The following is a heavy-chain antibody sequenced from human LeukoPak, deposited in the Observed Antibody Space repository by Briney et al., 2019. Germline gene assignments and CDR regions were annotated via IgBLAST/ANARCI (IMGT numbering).Heavy chain of an antibody. V-gene: IGHV3-30*02. J-gene: IGHJ4*02. CDR3: AKDYPLHYYGSGSYPSH. D-gene: IGHD3-10*01. CDR2: IRYDGSNK. Sequence: PGGSLRLSCAASGFTFSSYGMHWVRQAPGKGLEWVAFIRYDGSNKYYADSVKGRFTISRDNSKNTLYLQMNSLGAEDTAVYYYAKDYPLHYYGSGSYPSHWGQGTLVTVSS. CDR1: GFTFSSYG.